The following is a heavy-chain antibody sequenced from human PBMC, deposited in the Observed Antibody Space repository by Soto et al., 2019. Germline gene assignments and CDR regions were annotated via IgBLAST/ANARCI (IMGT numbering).Heavy chain of an antibody. CDR2: ITTSSESK. CDR1: GFTFSSHS. CDR3: ARVRYGGNSYYFDY. V-gene: IGHV3-21*01. D-gene: IGHD4-17*01. J-gene: IGHJ4*02. Sequence: PGGSLRLSCAVSGFTFSSHSMNWVRQAPGKGLEWVSSITTSSESKYYTDSVKGRFTLSRDNAKNSLYLQMNSLRAEDTAVYYCARVRYGGNSYYFDYWGQGTQVTVSS.